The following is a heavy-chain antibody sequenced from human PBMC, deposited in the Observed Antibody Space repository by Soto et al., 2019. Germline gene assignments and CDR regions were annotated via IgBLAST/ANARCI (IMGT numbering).Heavy chain of an antibody. CDR1: GDSVSSGDYY. D-gene: IGHD2-8*01. Sequence: QVQLQESGPGLVMPSQTLSLTCTVSGDSVSSGDYYWNWIRQHPGRGLEWLGYIYDSETTYYNPSLESRLSISVDASKNQFSLKVTSVTPADTAVYYCARENFGVIIHDAFDLWGQGTMVTVSS. V-gene: IGHV4-31*03. CDR3: ARENFGVIIHDAFDL. CDR2: IYDSETT. J-gene: IGHJ3*01.